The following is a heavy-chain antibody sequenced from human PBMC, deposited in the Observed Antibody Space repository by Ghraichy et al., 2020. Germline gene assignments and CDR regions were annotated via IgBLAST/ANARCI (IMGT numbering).Heavy chain of an antibody. CDR2: ISYDGSNK. CDR3: AKAAYYFDY. CDR1: GFTFSSYG. Sequence: GGSLRLSCAASGFTFSSYGMHWVRQAPGKGLEWVAVISYDGSNKYYADSVKGRFTISRDNSKNTLYLQMNSLRAEDTAVYYCAKAAYYFDYWGQGTLVTVSS. D-gene: IGHD6-25*01. V-gene: IGHV3-30*18. J-gene: IGHJ4*02.